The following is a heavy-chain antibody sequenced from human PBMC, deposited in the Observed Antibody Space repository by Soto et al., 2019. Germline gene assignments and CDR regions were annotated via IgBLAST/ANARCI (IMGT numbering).Heavy chain of an antibody. D-gene: IGHD3-3*01. CDR1: GFNFYNYA. J-gene: IGHJ5*02. CDR3: VKDLRPNRGWFGP. CDR2: ISGDGTRT. Sequence: GGSLRLSXAASGFNFYNYAMTWVRQAPGKGLEWVSGISGDGTRTYYGDSVKGRFTISRDNSKNTVFLQMNSLRAEDTALYYCVKDLRPNRGWFGPWGQGTRVTVPQ. V-gene: IGHV3-23*01.